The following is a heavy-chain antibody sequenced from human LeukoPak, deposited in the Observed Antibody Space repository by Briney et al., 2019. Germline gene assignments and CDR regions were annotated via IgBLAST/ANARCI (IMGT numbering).Heavy chain of an antibody. V-gene: IGHV3-11*01. CDR3: AREVQSLVPKGLYHGMDV. CDR1: GFTFSDYY. CDR2: ISSSGTTI. Sequence: GGSLRLSCAASGFTFSDYYMSWIRQAPGKGLEWVSYISSSGTTIYYADSVKGRFTISRDNAKNSLYLQMNSLRAEDTAVYYCAREVQSLVPKGLYHGMDVWGQGTTVTVSS. J-gene: IGHJ6*02. D-gene: IGHD6-19*01.